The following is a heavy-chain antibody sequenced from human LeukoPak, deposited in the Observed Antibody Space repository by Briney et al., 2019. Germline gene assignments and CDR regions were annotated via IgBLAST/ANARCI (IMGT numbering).Heavy chain of an antibody. CDR1: GYTFTNYG. CDR3: ARGGYYDSSGYYDY. D-gene: IGHD3-22*01. CDR2: ISGYNGNT. J-gene: IGHJ4*02. Sequence: ASVKVSCKASGYTFTNYGLSWVRQAPGQGLEWMGWISGYNGNTKYVQKLQGRVTMTRDTSTTTAYMELRSLRSDDTAVYYCARGGYYDSSGYYDYWGQGTLVTVSS. V-gene: IGHV1-18*01.